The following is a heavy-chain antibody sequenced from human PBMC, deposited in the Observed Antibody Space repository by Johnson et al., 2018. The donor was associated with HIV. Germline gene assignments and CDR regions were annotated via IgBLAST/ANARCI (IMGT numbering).Heavy chain of an antibody. CDR1: GFTVSSNY. CDR3: ARFRQWLVFPAFDI. CDR2: INSGGGT. V-gene: IGHV3-66*01. J-gene: IGHJ3*02. Sequence: VQLVESGGGLVQPGGSLRLSCAASGFTVSSNYMTWVRQGPGKGLEWVSVINSGGGTYYADSVKGRFTISRDNAKNSLYLQMNSLRAEDTALYYCARFRQWLVFPAFDIWGQGTMVTVSS. D-gene: IGHD6-19*01.